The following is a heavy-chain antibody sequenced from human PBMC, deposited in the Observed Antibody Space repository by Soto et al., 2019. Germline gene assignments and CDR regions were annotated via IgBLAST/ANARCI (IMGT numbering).Heavy chain of an antibody. CDR1: GGSFSGYY. J-gene: IGHJ6*02. CDR2: INHSGST. CDR3: ARGSDRLNSYGMDV. D-gene: IGHD2-15*01. Sequence: SETLSLTCAVYGGSFSGYYWSWIRQPPGKGLEWIGEINHSGSTNYNPSLKSRVTISVDTSKNQFSLKPSSVTTADTAVYYCARGSDRLNSYGMDVWGQGTTVTVSS. V-gene: IGHV4-34*01.